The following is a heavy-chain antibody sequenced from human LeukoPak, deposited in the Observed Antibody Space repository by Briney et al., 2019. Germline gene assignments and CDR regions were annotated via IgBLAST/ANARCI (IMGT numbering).Heavy chain of an antibody. J-gene: IGHJ4*02. CDR3: ATDQARLSGSYSYGGY. CDR1: GYTLTELS. V-gene: IGHV1-24*01. D-gene: IGHD1-26*01. CDR2: FDPEDGET. Sequence: GASVKVSCKVSGYTLTELSMHWVRQAPGKGLEWMGGFDPEDGETIYAQKFQGRVTMTEDTSIDTAYMELSSLRSEDTAVYYCATDQARLSGSYSYGGYWGQGTLVTVSS.